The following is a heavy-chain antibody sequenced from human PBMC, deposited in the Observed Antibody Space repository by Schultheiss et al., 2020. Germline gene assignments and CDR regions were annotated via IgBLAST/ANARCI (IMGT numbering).Heavy chain of an antibody. CDR1: GHIVSSNY. CDR3: AKGSLMYYYALGILDY. CDR2: ISGSVIST. V-gene: IGHV3-23*01. J-gene: IGHJ4*02. Sequence: GESLKISCAASGHIVSSNYMSWVRQAPGKGLEWVSGISGSVISTYYADSVKGRFTISRDNSKNTLYLQMNSLRGEDTALYYCAKGSLMYYYALGILDYWGQGTQVTVSS. D-gene: IGHD3-10*01.